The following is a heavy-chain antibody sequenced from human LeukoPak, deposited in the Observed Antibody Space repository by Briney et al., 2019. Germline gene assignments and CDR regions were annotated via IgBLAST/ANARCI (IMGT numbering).Heavy chain of an antibody. J-gene: IGHJ2*01. Sequence: SETLPITCTVSGDSISSYYWSWIRQPPPKALHRLGHIYYSGSTNYNPSLKSRVTISVDTSKTQFSLKMNSVTAADTAVYYCARLQRITMAGPDYWYFDLWGRGTLVTVSS. CDR1: GDSISSYY. D-gene: IGHD3-10*01. CDR3: ARLQRITMAGPDYWYFDL. V-gene: IGHV4-59*01. CDR2: IYYSGST.